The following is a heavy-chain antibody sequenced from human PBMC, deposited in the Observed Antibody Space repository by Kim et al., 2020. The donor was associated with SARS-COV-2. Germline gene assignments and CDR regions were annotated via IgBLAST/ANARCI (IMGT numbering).Heavy chain of an antibody. CDR3: AGQAETVGWFDP. CDR2: IYYSAST. CDR1: GGSISSGGYY. V-gene: IGHV4-31*03. Sequence: SETLSLTCTVSGGSISSGGYYWSWIRQHPGKGLEWMGYIYYSASTYYNPALKSRVTISVDTPKNQFSLTLSSVTAADTVVYYSAGQAETVGWFDPWC. J-gene: IGHJ5*02. D-gene: IGHD1-26*01.